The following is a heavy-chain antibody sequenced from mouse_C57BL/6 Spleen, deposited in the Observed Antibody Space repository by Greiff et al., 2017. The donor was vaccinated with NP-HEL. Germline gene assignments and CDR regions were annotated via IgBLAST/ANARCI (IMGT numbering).Heavy chain of an antibody. V-gene: IGHV5-12*01. CDR3: ARQAYYYGSSPDYYAMDY. Sequence: KLVESGGGLVQPGGSLKLSCAASGFTFSDYYMYWVRQTPEKRLEWVAYISNGGGSTYYPDTVKGRFTISRDNAKNTLYLQMSRLKSEDTAMYYCARQAYYYGSSPDYYAMDYWGQGTSVTVSS. D-gene: IGHD1-1*01. CDR1: GFTFSDYY. J-gene: IGHJ4*01. CDR2: ISNGGGST.